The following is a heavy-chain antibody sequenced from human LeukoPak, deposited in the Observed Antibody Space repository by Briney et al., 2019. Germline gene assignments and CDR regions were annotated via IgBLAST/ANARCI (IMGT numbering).Heavy chain of an antibody. D-gene: IGHD3-3*02. Sequence: SVKVSCKASGGTFRRYAISWVRQAPGQGLEWMGGIIPIFGTANYTQKFQGRVTITADKSTSTVYMELSSLRSDDTAVYYCARVDAIFGVVRGYYYYMDVWGKGTTVTVSS. V-gene: IGHV1-69*06. J-gene: IGHJ6*03. CDR1: GGTFRRYA. CDR3: ARVDAIFGVVRGYYYYMDV. CDR2: IIPIFGTA.